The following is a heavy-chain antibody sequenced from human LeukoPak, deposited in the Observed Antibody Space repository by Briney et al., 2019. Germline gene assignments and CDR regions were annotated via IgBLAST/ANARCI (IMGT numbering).Heavy chain of an antibody. D-gene: IGHD2-8*01. Sequence: AASVKVSCKASGYTFTGYYMHWVRQAPGQGLEWMGWINPNSGGTNYAQKFQGWVTMTRDTSISTAYMELSRLRSDDTAVYYCARGDIVLMVYANYYGMDVWGQGTTVTVSS. CDR3: ARGDIVLMVYANYYGMDV. V-gene: IGHV1-2*04. CDR2: INPNSGGT. J-gene: IGHJ6*02. CDR1: GYTFTGYY.